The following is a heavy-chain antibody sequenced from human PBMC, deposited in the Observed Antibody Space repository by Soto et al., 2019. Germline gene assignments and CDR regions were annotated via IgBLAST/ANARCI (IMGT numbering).Heavy chain of an antibody. CDR2: INHSGGST. CDR1: GYTYTSYY. Sequence: GXSVKVSYKASGYTYTSYYMHWVRHSPGQGLEWMGIINHSGGSTSYAQKFQGRVTMTRDTSTSTVYMELSSLRSEDTAVYYCARDCDSGAPYSYYGMDVWGQGTTVTVSS. D-gene: IGHD2-21*01. CDR3: ARDCDSGAPYSYYGMDV. V-gene: IGHV1-46*01. J-gene: IGHJ6*02.